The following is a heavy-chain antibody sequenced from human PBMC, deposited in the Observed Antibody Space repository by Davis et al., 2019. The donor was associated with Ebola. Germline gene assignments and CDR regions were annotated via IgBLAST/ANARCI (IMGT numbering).Heavy chain of an antibody. J-gene: IGHJ3*02. D-gene: IGHD6-13*01. CDR3: ARRGFSSSWYGAPFDI. Sequence: MPSETLSPTCAAPGDSTSTYYWSWTRQPPGKALAWTGNIFHSGGPNYNPSLRGRVTISVDTSNNQFSLTLRSVTAADTAVYYCARRGFSSSWYGAPFDIWGQGTMVTVSS. V-gene: IGHV4-59*08. CDR2: IFHSGGP. CDR1: GDSTSTYY.